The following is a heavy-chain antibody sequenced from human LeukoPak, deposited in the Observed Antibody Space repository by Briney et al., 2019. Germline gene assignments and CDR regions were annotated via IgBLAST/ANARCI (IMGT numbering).Heavy chain of an antibody. CDR2: ISSSSSYV. Sequence: PGGSLRLSCAASGFTFSSYSMNWVRQAPGKGQEWVSSISSSSSYVYYADSVKGRFTISRDNAKNSLYLQMNNLRAEDTAVYYCAPGASIAAAGTKGHYFDYWGQGTLVTVSS. CDR3: APGASIAAAGTKGHYFDY. D-gene: IGHD6-13*01. CDR1: GFTFSSYS. V-gene: IGHV3-21*01. J-gene: IGHJ4*02.